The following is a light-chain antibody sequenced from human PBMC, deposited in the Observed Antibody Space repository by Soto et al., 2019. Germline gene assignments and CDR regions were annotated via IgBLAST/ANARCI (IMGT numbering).Light chain of an antibody. CDR2: DAS. V-gene: IGKV1-5*01. J-gene: IGKJ1*01. CDR3: QQYNSYWT. Sequence: DIQMTQSPSTLSASVGDRVTITCRASQSISSWLAWYQQKPGKVPKVLIYDASNLQSGVPSRFSGSGSGTEFTLTISSLQPDDFATYYCQQYNSYWTFGQGTKVDIK. CDR1: QSISSW.